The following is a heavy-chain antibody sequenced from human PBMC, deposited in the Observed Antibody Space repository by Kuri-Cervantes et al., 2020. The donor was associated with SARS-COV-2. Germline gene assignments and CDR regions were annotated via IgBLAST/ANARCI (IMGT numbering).Heavy chain of an antibody. CDR2: ISAYNGNT. CDR3: ARDRETRYSAFGGGLDV. D-gene: IGHD5-12*01. J-gene: IGHJ6*02. CDR1: GYTFTSYG. Sequence: ASVKVSCKASGYTFTSYGISWVRQAPGQGLEWMGWISAYNGNTNYAQKLQGRVTMTTDTSTSTAYMELSSLRSEDTAVYYCARDRETRYSAFGGGLDVWGQGTTVTVSS. V-gene: IGHV1-18*01.